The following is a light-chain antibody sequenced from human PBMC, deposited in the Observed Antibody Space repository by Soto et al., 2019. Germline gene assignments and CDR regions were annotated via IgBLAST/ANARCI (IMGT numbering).Light chain of an antibody. CDR1: RYIRRD. V-gene: IGKV1-6*01. CDR2: AAS. CDR3: LQDYNYPWT. J-gene: IGKJ1*01. Sequence: IEMTQSPSCLSASVGDIVTITCRASRYIRRDLSWYKKRRGEAPKVVIYAASSLQSGVPSRFSGSGSGTDFTLTISSLQPEDFAIYYCLQDYNYPWTFGQGSKVDIK.